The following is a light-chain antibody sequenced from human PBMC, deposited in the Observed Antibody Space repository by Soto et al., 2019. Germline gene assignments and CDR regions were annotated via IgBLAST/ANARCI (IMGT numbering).Light chain of an antibody. CDR3: QQYGSSPPWT. CDR2: DAT. J-gene: IGKJ1*01. V-gene: IGKV3-11*01. CDR1: QTVITY. Sequence: EFVLTQSPATLSLSPGERATLSCRASQTVITYLAWYQQKPGQAPRLLIFDATKRVTGIPARFSGSGSGTDFTLTISSLEPEDFAVYYCQQYGSSPPWTFGQGTKVEIK.